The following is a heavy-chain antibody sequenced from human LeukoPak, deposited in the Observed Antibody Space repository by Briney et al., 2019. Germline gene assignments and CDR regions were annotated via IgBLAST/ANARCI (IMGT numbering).Heavy chain of an antibody. V-gene: IGHV3-30*02. CDR2: IRNDGSDK. D-gene: IGHD1-1*01. J-gene: IGHJ4*02. Sequence: GGSLRLSCAASGFTFSTYGMHWVRQAPGKGLEWVAFIRNDGSDKYYADSVKGRFAISRDNSKNTLYLQMNSLRAEDTAVYYCAKDGIARSIFDYWGQGTLVTVSS. CDR3: AKDGIARSIFDY. CDR1: GFTFSTYG.